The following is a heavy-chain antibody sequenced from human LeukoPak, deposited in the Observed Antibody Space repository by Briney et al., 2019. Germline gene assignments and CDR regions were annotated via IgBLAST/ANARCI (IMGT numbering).Heavy chain of an antibody. CDR3: ARGPTRANSSDY. Sequence: GRSLRLSCAASGFTFRNYGMYWVRQAPGKGLEWVAKIKQDGSEKYYVDSVKGRFTLSRDNAKNSLYLQMNSLRAEDTAVYYCARGPTRANSSDYWGQGTLVTVSS. J-gene: IGHJ4*02. CDR2: IKQDGSEK. V-gene: IGHV3-7*01. D-gene: IGHD2/OR15-2a*01. CDR1: GFTFRNYG.